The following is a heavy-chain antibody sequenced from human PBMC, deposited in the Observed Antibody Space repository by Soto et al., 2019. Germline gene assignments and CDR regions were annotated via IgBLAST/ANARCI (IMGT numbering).Heavy chain of an antibody. Sequence: KSGPTLVNPTQTLTLTCTFSGFSLSTIGVGVGWIRQPPGKALEWLALIYWNDDKRYSPSLESRLTITKDTSKNQVVLTMTNMDPVDTATYYCAHRLPPVVPAAAGYVWFDPWGQGTLVTVSS. CDR2: IYWNDDK. CDR1: GFSLSTIGVG. V-gene: IGHV2-5*01. D-gene: IGHD2-2*01. CDR3: AHRLPPVVPAAAGYVWFDP. J-gene: IGHJ5*02.